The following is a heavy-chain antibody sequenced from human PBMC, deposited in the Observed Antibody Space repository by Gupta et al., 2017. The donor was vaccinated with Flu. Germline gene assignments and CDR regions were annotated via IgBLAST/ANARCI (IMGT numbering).Heavy chain of an antibody. V-gene: IGHV3-23*05. CDR2: IGSSGSSI. Sequence: EVQLLQSGGGMVQPGGSLTLSCVASGFSFHYYALSWVRQAPGKRPEWVSSIGSSGSSIYVADSVKGRFTISRDNSKSTAYLQMDSLRVEDTAIYYCAKDYGDHPSADGIEYWAQGTLVTVSS. CDR1: GFSFHYYA. CDR3: AKDYGDHPSADGIEY. J-gene: IGHJ4*02. D-gene: IGHD4-17*01.